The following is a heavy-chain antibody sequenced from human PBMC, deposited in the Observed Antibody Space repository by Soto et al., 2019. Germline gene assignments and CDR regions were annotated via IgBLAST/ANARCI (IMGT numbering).Heavy chain of an antibody. V-gene: IGHV4-59*08. Sequence: QVQLQESGPGLVKPSETLSLTCTVSGGSISSYYWSWIRQPPGKGLEWIGYIYYSGSTNYNPSLMSRVTTSVDTSTNQFSLKLSSVTAADTAVYYCARRYGGTFDYWGQGTLVTVSS. CDR3: ARRYGGTFDY. CDR2: IYYSGST. D-gene: IGHD2-15*01. J-gene: IGHJ4*02. CDR1: GGSISSYY.